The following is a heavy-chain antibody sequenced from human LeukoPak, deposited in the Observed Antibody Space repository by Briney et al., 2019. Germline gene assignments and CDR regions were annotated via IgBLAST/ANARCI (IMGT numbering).Heavy chain of an antibody. CDR2: IWYDGSNK. CDR3: ARDSHPLGDSSGPTAY. V-gene: IGHV3-33*01. Sequence: GRSLRLSCAASGFAFSSYGMHWVRQAPGKGLEWVAVIWYDGSNKYYADSVKGRFTISRDNSKNTLYLQMNSLRAEDTAVYYCARDSHPLGDSSGPTAYWGQGTLVTVSS. J-gene: IGHJ4*02. D-gene: IGHD3-22*01. CDR1: GFAFSSYG.